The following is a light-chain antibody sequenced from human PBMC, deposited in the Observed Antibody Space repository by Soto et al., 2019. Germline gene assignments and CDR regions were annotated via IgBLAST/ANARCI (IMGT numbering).Light chain of an antibody. Sequence: QLVLTQPASVSGSPGQSISISCTGTSSDVGGYNYVSWYQQHPGKAPKLMIYDVSNRPSGVSDRFSGSKSGNTASLTISGLQAEDEADYYCSSYTSSTTRVVFGEGTKLTVL. J-gene: IGLJ2*01. CDR3: SSYTSSTTRVV. V-gene: IGLV2-14*01. CDR2: DVS. CDR1: SSDVGGYNY.